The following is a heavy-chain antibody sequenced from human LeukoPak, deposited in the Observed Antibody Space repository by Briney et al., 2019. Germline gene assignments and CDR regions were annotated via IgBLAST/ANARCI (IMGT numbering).Heavy chain of an antibody. D-gene: IGHD3-10*01. CDR3: ARDSTYYYDSGSSGPHYFDN. J-gene: IGHJ4*02. CDR1: GFTFSNYA. V-gene: IGHV3-30*10. Sequence: GTSLRLSCAASGFTFSNYAMHWVRQAPGKGLEWVSLISSGGTYEYYTDSVKGRFTISRDNSKNTLYLQLNSLRAEDTAVYYCARDSTYYYDSGSSGPHYFDNWGQGTLVTVSS. CDR2: ISSGGTYE.